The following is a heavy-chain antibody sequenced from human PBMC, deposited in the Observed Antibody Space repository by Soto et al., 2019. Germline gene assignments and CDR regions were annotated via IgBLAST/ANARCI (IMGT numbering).Heavy chain of an antibody. CDR3: AKKALYYYTSGSYQDY. Sequence: GGSLRLSCAASGFIFSNYAMSWVRQAPGKGLEWVSGISGSGGSTYYADSVTGRFTISRDNSKNTLYLQMNSLRAEDTAVYYCAKKALYYYTSGSYQDYSGQGTLVTVSS. D-gene: IGHD3-10*01. CDR2: ISGSGGST. CDR1: GFIFSNYA. V-gene: IGHV3-23*01. J-gene: IGHJ4*02.